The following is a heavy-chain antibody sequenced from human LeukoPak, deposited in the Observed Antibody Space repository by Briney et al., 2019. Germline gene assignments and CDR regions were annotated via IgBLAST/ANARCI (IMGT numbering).Heavy chain of an antibody. V-gene: IGHV4-59*08. CDR3: ARGGAAAGWMVFDP. Sequence: ETLSLTCTVSGGSISSYYWSWIRQPPGKGLEWIGYIYYSGTTNYNPSLKSRVTISVDTSKNQFSLKLSSVTAADTAVYYCARGGAAAGWMVFDPWGQGTLVTVSS. J-gene: IGHJ5*02. D-gene: IGHD6-13*01. CDR1: GGSISSYY. CDR2: IYYSGTT.